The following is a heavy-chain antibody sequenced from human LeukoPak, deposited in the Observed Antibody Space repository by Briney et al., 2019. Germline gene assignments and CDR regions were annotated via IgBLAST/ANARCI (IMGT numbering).Heavy chain of an antibody. CDR2: IYPGDSHT. J-gene: IGHJ5*02. D-gene: IGHD2-2*02. Sequence: GESLKISCKGSGYSFPNSWIGWVRQMPGKGLEWMGIIYPGDSHTRYSPTFHDQVTISVDKSISTSYLQWSSLKASDTAMYYCARGPYAYTSSATLGSYNWFDPWGQGSLVTVSS. CDR3: ARGPYAYTSSATLGSYNWFDP. CDR1: GYSFPNSW. V-gene: IGHV5-51*01.